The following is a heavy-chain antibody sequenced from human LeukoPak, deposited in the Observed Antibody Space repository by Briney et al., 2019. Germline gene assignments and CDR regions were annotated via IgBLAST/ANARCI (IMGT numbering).Heavy chain of an antibody. CDR2: ISGSGGST. D-gene: IGHD2/OR15-2a*01. Sequence: SCKASGYTFTSYGISWVRQAPGKGLEWVSAISGSGGSTYYADSVKGRFTISRDNSKNTLYLQMNSLRAEDTAVYYCAKRMTLFDYWGQGTLVTVSS. V-gene: IGHV3-23*01. J-gene: IGHJ4*02. CDR1: GYTFTSYG. CDR3: AKRMTLFDY.